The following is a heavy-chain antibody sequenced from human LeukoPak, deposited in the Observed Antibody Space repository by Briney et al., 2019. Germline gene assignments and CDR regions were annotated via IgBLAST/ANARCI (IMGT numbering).Heavy chain of an antibody. D-gene: IGHD3-9*01. CDR3: AGSSYDILTGYTFLDY. J-gene: IGHJ4*02. CDR1: GFTFSSYA. V-gene: IGHV3-48*04. Sequence: PGGSLRLSCAASGFTFSSYAMSWVRQAPGKGLEWVSYISSSASTIYYADSVKGRFTISRDNAKNSLYLQMNSLRAEDTAVYYCAGSSYDILTGYTFLDYWGQGTLVTVSS. CDR2: ISSSASTI.